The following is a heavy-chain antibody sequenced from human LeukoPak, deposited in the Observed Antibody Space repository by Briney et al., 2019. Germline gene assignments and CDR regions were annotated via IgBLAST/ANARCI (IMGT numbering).Heavy chain of an antibody. V-gene: IGHV4-59*01. CDR2: ISYSGST. CDR1: GGSISSYY. J-gene: IGHJ4*02. Sequence: SETLSLTCTVSGGSISSYYWSWIRLPPGKGLEWIGYISYSGSTNYNPSLKSRVTISVDTSRNQFSLKLSSVTAADTAVYYCARVQTPSGSGSYSFDYWGQGTLVTVSS. D-gene: IGHD3-10*01. CDR3: ARVQTPSGSGSYSFDY.